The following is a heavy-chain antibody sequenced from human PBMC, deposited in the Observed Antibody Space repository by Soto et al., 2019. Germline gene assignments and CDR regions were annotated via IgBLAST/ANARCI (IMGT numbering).Heavy chain of an antibody. CDR3: ARARKETNGDYGDRQKDYYYYYYMDV. CDR1: GFTFSSYD. CDR2: IGTAGDT. Sequence: WGSLRLSCAASGFTFSSYDMHWVRQATGKGLEWVSAIGTAGDTYYPGSVKGRFTISRENAKNSLYLQMNSLRAGDTAVCYCARARKETNGDYGDRQKDYYYYYYMDVWGKGTTVTVSS. V-gene: IGHV3-13*01. D-gene: IGHD4-17*01. J-gene: IGHJ6*03.